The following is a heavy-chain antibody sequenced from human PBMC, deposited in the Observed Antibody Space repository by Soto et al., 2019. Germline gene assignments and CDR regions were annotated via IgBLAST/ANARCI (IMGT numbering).Heavy chain of an antibody. D-gene: IGHD6-13*01. CDR1: GGSISSSSYY. V-gene: IGHV4-39*01. J-gene: IGHJ6*02. Sequence: PSETLSLTCTVSGGSISSSSYYWVWIRQPPGKGLEWIGSIYYSGSTYYNPSLKSRVTISVDTSKNQFSLKLSSVTAADTAVYYCAGNTPAAAAAGTDYYYYGMDVWGQGTTVTVSS. CDR3: AGNTPAAAAAGTDYYYYGMDV. CDR2: IYYSGST.